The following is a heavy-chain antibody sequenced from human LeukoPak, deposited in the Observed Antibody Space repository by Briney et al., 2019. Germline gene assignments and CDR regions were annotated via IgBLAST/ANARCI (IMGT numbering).Heavy chain of an antibody. CDR2: INPNSGGT. CDR3: ARESSSWYYYYYYGMDV. D-gene: IGHD6-13*01. Sequence: GASVKVSCTASGGTFSSYAISWVRRAPGQGLEWMGWINPNSGGTNYAQKFQGWVTMTRDTSISTAYMELSRLRSDDTAVYYCARESSSWYYYYYYGMDVWGQGTTVTVSS. J-gene: IGHJ6*02. CDR1: GGTFSSYA. V-gene: IGHV1-2*04.